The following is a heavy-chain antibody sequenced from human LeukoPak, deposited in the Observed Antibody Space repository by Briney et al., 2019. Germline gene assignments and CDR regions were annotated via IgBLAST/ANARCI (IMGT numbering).Heavy chain of an antibody. CDR2: ISSSGSTI. J-gene: IGHJ5*02. CDR3: IRDFRSADL. CDR1: GFTLSDYY. V-gene: IGHV3-11*01. Sequence: KSGGSLRLSCAASGFTLSDYYMSWIRQAPGKGLEWVSYISSSGSTIYYADSVKGRFTISRDNAKNTVYLEMNSLSVEDTATYYCIRDFRSADLWGQGTLVTVTS.